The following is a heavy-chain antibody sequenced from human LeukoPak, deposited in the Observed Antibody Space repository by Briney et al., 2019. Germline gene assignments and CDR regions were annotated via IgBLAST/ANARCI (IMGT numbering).Heavy chain of an antibody. CDR3: ARERAGRGGYFDY. Sequence: SETLSLTCAVYGGSFSGYYWSWIRQPPGKGLEWIGEINHSGSTNYNPSLKSRVTISVDTSKNQSSLKLSSVTAADTAVYYCARERAGRGGYFDYWGQGTLVTVSS. J-gene: IGHJ4*02. V-gene: IGHV4-34*01. D-gene: IGHD6-13*01. CDR1: GGSFSGYY. CDR2: INHSGST.